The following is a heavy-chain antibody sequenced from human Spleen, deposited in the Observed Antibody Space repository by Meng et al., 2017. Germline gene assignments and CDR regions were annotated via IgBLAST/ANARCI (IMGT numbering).Heavy chain of an antibody. Sequence: GESLKISCAASGFTFSSYWMSWVRQAPGKGLEWVANIKQDGREEYYLDSVKGRFTVSRDNAKKSLFLQMNGLRAEDTALYYCARVNYYSSYARDVWAQGPSAT. CDR1: GFTFSSYW. CDR2: IKQDGREE. J-gene: IGHJ6*02. CDR3: ARVNYYSSYARDV. V-gene: IGHV3-7*01.